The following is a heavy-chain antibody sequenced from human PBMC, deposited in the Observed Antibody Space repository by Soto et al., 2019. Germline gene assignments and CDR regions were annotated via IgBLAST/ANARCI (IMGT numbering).Heavy chain of an antibody. J-gene: IGHJ4*02. CDR3: ARVFYSVAGTGGLDY. Sequence: EVQLVESGGGLVQPGGSLRLSCAASGLTFSRYSMNWVRQAPGKGLEWVSYISSSSSTIYYADSVKGRFTISRDNAKNALYLQMSSPRDEDTAVYYCARVFYSVAGTGGLDYWGQGALVTVSS. CDR2: ISSSSSTI. CDR1: GLTFSRYS. V-gene: IGHV3-48*02. D-gene: IGHD6-19*01.